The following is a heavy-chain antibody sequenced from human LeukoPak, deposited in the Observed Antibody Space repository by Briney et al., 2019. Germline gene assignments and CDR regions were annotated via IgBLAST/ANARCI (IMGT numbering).Heavy chain of an antibody. V-gene: IGHV4-39*07. CDR3: ARPYYYDSRIDP. J-gene: IGHJ5*02. D-gene: IGHD3-22*01. Sequence: QPSETLSLTCTVSGGSISSSSYYWGWIRQPPGKGLEWIGSIYYSGSTYYNPSLKSRVTMSADTSKNQLSLKLSSVTAADTAVYYCARPYYYDSRIDPWGQGILVTVSS. CDR1: GGSISSSSYY. CDR2: IYYSGST.